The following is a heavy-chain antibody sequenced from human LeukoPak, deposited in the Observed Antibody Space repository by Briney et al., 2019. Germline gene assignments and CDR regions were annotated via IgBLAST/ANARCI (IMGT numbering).Heavy chain of an antibody. D-gene: IGHD1-26*01. Sequence: SETLSLTCAVYGGSFSGYYWSRLRQPPGKGLEWIGEINHSGSTNYNPSLKSRVTISVDTSKNQFSLKLSSVTAADTAVYYCARGRGGSYYYYYYMDVWGKGTTVTVSS. CDR2: INHSGST. CDR3: ARGRGGSYYYYYYMDV. CDR1: GGSFSGYY. J-gene: IGHJ6*03. V-gene: IGHV4-34*01.